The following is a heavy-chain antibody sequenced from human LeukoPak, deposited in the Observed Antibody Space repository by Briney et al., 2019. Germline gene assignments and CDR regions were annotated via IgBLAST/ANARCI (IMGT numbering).Heavy chain of an antibody. V-gene: IGHV3-7*01. Sequence: PGGSLRLSCAASGFTFSNYWMSWVRQAPGKGLEWVANIKQDGSEKCYVDSVKGRFTISRDNAKNSLYLQMNSLRAEDTAVYYCARDRWELLSNSYHYCGLDVWGQGTMVTVSS. J-gene: IGHJ6*02. CDR3: ARDRWELLSNSYHYCGLDV. CDR1: GFTFSNYW. CDR2: IKQDGSEK. D-gene: IGHD2-15*01.